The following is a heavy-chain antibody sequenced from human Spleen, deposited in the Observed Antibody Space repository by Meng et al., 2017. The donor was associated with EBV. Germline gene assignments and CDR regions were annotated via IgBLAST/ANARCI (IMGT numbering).Heavy chain of an antibody. D-gene: IGHD3-10*01. CDR2: SIPIFGTP. V-gene: IGHV1-69*01. CDR3: ARVPIMVMSGGDFQH. J-gene: IGHJ1*01. Sequence: VGLVLSGVEVEQLVSPGKVPGKASGGTLRSYAICGVRQAPGQGLGWMGGSIPIFGTPNDGQKFQGRLTISADESTNILYMELSSLRSDDTAVYYCARVPIMVMSGGDFQHWGQGTLVTVSS. CDR1: GGTLRSYA.